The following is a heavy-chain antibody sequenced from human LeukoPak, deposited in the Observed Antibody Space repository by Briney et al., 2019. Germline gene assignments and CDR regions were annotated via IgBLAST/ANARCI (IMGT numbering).Heavy chain of an antibody. Sequence: SGGSLRLSCAASGFTFSSYGMHWVRQAPGKGLEWVAIMWYDGSNKYYTDSVKGRFTISRDNSKNTLYLQMNSLRVEDTAVYYCAREDTALVIAYWGQGTLVTVSS. CDR2: MWYDGSNK. CDR1: GFTFSSYG. CDR3: AREDTALVIAY. D-gene: IGHD5-18*01. V-gene: IGHV3-33*08. J-gene: IGHJ4*02.